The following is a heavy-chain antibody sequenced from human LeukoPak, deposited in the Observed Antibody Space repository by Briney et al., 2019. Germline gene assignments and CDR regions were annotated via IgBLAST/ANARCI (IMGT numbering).Heavy chain of an antibody. J-gene: IGHJ4*02. CDR3: ARSWAYYYDSSGYYEGY. V-gene: IGHV1-69*04. Sequence: SVKVSCKASGGTFSSYAISWVRQAPGQGLEWMGRIIPILGIANYAQKFQGRVTITADKSTSTAYMELSSLRSEDTAVYYCARSWAYYYDSSGYYEGYWGQGTLVTVSS. CDR2: IIPILGIA. D-gene: IGHD3-22*01. CDR1: GGTFSSYA.